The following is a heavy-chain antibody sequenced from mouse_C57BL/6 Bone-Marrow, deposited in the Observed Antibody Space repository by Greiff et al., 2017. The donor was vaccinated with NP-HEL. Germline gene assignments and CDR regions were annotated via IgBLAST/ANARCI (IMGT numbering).Heavy chain of an antibody. CDR3: ARERGYDVWFAY. D-gene: IGHD2-2*01. CDR2: ISSGSSTI. Sequence: EVQLVESGGGLVKPGGSLKLSCAASGFTFSDYGMHWVRQAPEKGLEWVAYISSGSSTIYYADTVKGRFTISRDNAKNTLFLQMTSLRSEDTAMYYCARERGYDVWFAYWGQGTLVTVSA. J-gene: IGHJ3*01. CDR1: GFTFSDYG. V-gene: IGHV5-17*01.